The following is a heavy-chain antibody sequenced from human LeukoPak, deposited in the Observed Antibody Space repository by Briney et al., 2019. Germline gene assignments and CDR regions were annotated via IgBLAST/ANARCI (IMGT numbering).Heavy chain of an antibody. CDR3: AKDPPEAPDY. J-gene: IGHJ4*02. CDR1: GFTFSSYS. D-gene: IGHD1-14*01. Sequence: GGSLRLSCAASGFTFSSYSMNWVRQAPGKGLEWVSSISSSSSYIYYADSVKGRFTISRDNSKNTLYLQMNSLRAEDTAVYYCAKDPPEAPDYWGQGTLVTVSS. CDR2: ISSSSSYI. V-gene: IGHV3-21*01.